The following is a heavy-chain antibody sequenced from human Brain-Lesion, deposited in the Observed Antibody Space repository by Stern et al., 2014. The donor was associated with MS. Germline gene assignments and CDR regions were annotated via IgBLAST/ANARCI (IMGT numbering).Heavy chain of an antibody. CDR3: ATDRDDFRSGYSAPTKGYGLDV. J-gene: IGHJ6*02. Sequence: RLMQSGAEVKKPGASVKVPCKVSGYTLTELSMHWVRQAPGKGLEWMGGFDPEHGETIYAQKFQGRVTMTEDTSTDTAYMELSSLRSEDTAVYYCATDRDDFRSGYSAPTKGYGLDVWGQGTTVTVTS. CDR1: GYTLTELS. D-gene: IGHD3-3*01. V-gene: IGHV1-24*01. CDR2: FDPEHGET.